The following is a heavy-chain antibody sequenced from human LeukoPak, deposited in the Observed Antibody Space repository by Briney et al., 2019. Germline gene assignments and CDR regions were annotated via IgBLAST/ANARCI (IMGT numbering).Heavy chain of an antibody. CDR1: GGTFSSYA. CDR3: ARGNYDSSGYLFDY. CDR2: IIPIFGTA. V-gene: IGHV1-69*13. Sequence: ASVKVSFKASGGTFSSYAISWVRQAPGQGLEWMGGIIPIFGTANYAQKFQGRVTITADESTSTAYMELSSLRSEDTAVYYCARGNYDSSGYLFDYWGQGTLVTVSS. J-gene: IGHJ4*02. D-gene: IGHD3-22*01.